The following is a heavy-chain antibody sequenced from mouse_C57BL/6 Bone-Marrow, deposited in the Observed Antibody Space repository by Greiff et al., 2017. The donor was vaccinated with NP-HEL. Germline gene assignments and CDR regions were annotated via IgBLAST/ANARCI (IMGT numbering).Heavy chain of an antibody. V-gene: IGHV1-64*01. Sequence: VKLQQPGAELVKPGASVKLSCKASGYTFTSYWMHWVKQRPGQGLEWIGMIHPNSGSTNYNEKFKSKATLTVDKSSSTAYMQLSSLTSEDSAVDYCAYYYGSSPLGYWGQGTTLTVSS. CDR3: AYYYGSSPLGY. J-gene: IGHJ2*01. CDR1: GYTFTSYW. D-gene: IGHD1-1*01. CDR2: IHPNSGST.